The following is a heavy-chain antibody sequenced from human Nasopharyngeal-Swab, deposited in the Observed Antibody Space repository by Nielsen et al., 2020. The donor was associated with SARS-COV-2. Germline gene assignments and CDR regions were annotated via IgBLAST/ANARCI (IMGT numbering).Heavy chain of an antibody. Sequence: GGSLRLSCKASGFTFGDYAMSWFRQAPGKGLEWVGFIRSKYYGGTPEYAASVKGRLTISRDDSKSVAYLQMNSLKTEDTAVYYCTRDLFSNDYYDAKWFDPWGRGTLVTVSS. CDR1: GFTFGDYA. CDR3: TRDLFSNDYYDAKWFDP. V-gene: IGHV3-49*03. CDR2: IRSKYYGGTP. J-gene: IGHJ5*02. D-gene: IGHD3-22*01.